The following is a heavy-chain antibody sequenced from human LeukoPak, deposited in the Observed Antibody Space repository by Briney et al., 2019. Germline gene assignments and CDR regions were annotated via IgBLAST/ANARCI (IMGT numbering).Heavy chain of an antibody. J-gene: IGHJ3*02. CDR1: GYTFTGYY. Sequence: ASVKVSCKASGYTFTGYYMHWVRQAPGQGLEWMGWINPNSGGTNYAQKFQGRVTMTRDTSISTAYMELSRLRAEDTAVYYCAAYYCGGDCYFLDAFDIWGQGTMVTVSS. D-gene: IGHD2-21*01. V-gene: IGHV1-2*02. CDR3: AAYYCGGDCYFLDAFDI. CDR2: INPNSGGT.